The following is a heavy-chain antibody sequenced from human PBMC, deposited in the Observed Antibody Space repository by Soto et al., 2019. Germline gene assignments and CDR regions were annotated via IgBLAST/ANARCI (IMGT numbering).Heavy chain of an antibody. V-gene: IGHV1-69*02. CDR3: AASYGSGYRAFDY. Sequence: QVQLVQSGTEVKKPGSSVKVSCKASGDTFSFYTINWVRQAPGLGLEWVGRINPIVSMSNYAQKLQGRVSMTADKSTSTAYMELRSLRSDDTAMYFCAASYGSGYRAFDYWGQGALVIVSS. J-gene: IGHJ4*02. D-gene: IGHD3-10*01. CDR1: GDTFSFYT. CDR2: INPIVSMS.